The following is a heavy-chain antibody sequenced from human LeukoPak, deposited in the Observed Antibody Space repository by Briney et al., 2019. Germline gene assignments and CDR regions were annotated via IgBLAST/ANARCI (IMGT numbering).Heavy chain of an antibody. CDR2: IYTSGST. V-gene: IGHV4-61*02. D-gene: IGHD1-26*01. CDR1: GGSISSGSYY. Sequence: SETLSLTCTVSGGSISSGSYYWSWIRQPAGKGLEWIGRIYTSGSTNYNPSLKSRVTISVDTSKNQFSLKLSSVTAADTAVYYCARGGGSYYDYAEYFQHWGQGTLVTVSS. J-gene: IGHJ1*01. CDR3: ARGGGSYYDYAEYFQH.